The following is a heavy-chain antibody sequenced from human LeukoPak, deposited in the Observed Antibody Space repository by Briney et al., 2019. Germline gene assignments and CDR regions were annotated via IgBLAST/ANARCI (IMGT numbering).Heavy chain of an antibody. V-gene: IGHV1-3*01. J-gene: IGHJ5*02. CDR1: GYTFTTYS. CDR3: ARASPYNWFDP. CDR2: INAANRDT. Sequence: ASVKVSCKASGYTFTTYSIHWVRQAPGQRLEWMGWINAANRDTKYLQRFQGRVTITRDTSASTAYMELRSLRSEDTDVYYCARASPYNWFDPWGQGTLVTVSS.